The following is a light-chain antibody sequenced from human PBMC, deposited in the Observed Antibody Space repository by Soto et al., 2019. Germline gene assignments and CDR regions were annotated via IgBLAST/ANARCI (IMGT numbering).Light chain of an antibody. CDR1: QSISSY. V-gene: IGKV1-39*01. CDR3: QQSYSTPGT. Sequence: DIPMTQSPSSLSVSVGDRVTITCRASQSISSYLNWYQQKPGKAPKLLIYAASSLQSGVPSRFSGSGSGTDFTLTISSLQPEDFATYYCQQSYSTPGTFGQGTKVEIK. CDR2: AAS. J-gene: IGKJ1*01.